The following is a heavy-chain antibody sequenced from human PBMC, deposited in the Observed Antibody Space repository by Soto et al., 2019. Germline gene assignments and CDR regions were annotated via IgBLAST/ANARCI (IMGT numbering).Heavy chain of an antibody. D-gene: IGHD3-22*01. J-gene: IGHJ5*02. CDR3: ATDLVRYDSSGYYAPAT. Sequence: ASVKNSCKVSGYTLTELSMHWVRQAPGKGLEWMGGFDHEDGETIYAQKFQGRVTMTEDTSTDTAYMELSSLRSEDTAVYYCATDLVRYDSSGYYAPATWGQGTLVTVSS. CDR2: FDHEDGET. V-gene: IGHV1-24*01. CDR1: GYTLTELS.